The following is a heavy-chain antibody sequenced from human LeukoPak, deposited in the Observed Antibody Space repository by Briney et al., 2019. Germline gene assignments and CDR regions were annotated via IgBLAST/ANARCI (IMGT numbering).Heavy chain of an antibody. J-gene: IGHJ5*02. Sequence: GGSLRLSCAASGFTFSSCVMTWVRQAPGRGLEWVSGVSGSGVSTYYADSVKGRFTISRDNSKNTLYLQMNSLRAEDTAVYYCAKGASSGWLLYWFDPWGQGTLVTVSS. CDR3: AKGASSGWLLYWFDP. CDR2: VSGSGVST. V-gene: IGHV3-23*01. CDR1: GFTFSSCV. D-gene: IGHD6-19*01.